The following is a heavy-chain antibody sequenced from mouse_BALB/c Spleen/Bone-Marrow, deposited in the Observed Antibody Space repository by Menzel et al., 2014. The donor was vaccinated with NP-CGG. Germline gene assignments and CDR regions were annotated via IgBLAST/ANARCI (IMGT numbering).Heavy chain of an antibody. D-gene: IGHD4-1*01. V-gene: IGHV7-3*02. J-gene: IGHJ2*01. Sequence: KLVESGGGLVQPGGSLGLSCVTSGFTFIDYYMNWVRQPPGKALEWVGFIRNKAYGYTTEYSASVKGRFTISRDNSQSILYLQMNTLRAEDSATYYCTRDMGGILFDSWGQGTTLTVSS. CDR3: TRDMGGILFDS. CDR2: IRNKAYGYTT. CDR1: GFTFIDYY.